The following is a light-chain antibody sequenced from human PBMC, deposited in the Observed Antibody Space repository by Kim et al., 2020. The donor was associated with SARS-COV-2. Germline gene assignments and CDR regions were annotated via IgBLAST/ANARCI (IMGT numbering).Light chain of an antibody. CDR2: GKN. V-gene: IGLV3-19*01. CDR1: SLRSYY. J-gene: IGLJ2*01. Sequence: AWGQTGRMKCQGDSLRSYYASWYQQKPGQAPVLVIYGKNNRPSGIPDRFSGSSSGNTASLTITGAQAEDEADYYCNSRDSSGNHVVFGGGTQLTVL. CDR3: NSRDSSGNHVV.